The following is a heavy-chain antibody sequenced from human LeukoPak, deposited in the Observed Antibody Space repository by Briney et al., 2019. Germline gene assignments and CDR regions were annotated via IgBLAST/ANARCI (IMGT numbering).Heavy chain of an antibody. CDR3: AKWIQLNWFDP. CDR1: GGTFSSYA. J-gene: IGHJ5*02. Sequence: SVTVSCTASGGTFSSYAISWVRQAPGQGLEWMGGIIPIFGTANYAQKFQGRVTITADESTSTAYMELSSLRSEDTAVYYCAKWIQLNWFDPWGQGTLVTVSS. V-gene: IGHV1-69*13. CDR2: IIPIFGTA. D-gene: IGHD5-18*01.